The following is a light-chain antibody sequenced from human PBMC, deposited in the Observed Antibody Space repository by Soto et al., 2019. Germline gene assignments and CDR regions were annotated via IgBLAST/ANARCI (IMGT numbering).Light chain of an antibody. CDR3: QQYDNLPPYT. CDR2: DAS. Sequence: DIQMTQSPFSLSASVGDRVTITCQASRDISVYLNWYQQKPGKPPKLLVYDASNLQTGVPSRFSGSGSGTHFNFTISSLQPEDIATYYCQQYDNLPPYTFGQGTKLEIK. CDR1: RDISVY. V-gene: IGKV1-33*01. J-gene: IGKJ2*01.